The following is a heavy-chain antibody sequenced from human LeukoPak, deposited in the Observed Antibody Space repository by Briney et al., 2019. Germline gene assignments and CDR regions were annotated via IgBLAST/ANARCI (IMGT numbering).Heavy chain of an antibody. CDR2: ISSSGSTI. V-gene: IGHV3-48*03. CDR1: GFTFSSFE. D-gene: IGHD2-15*01. CDR3: AREWSTFDY. Sequence: PGGSLRLSCAASGFTFSSFEMNWVRQAPGKGLGWVSYISSSGSTIYYADSVKGRFTSSRDNAKNSLYLQMNSLRAEDTAVYYCAREWSTFDYWGQGALVTVSS. J-gene: IGHJ4*02.